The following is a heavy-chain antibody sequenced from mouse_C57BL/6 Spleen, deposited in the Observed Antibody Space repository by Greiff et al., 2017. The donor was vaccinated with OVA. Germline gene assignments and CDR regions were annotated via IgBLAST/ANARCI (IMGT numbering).Heavy chain of an antibody. CDR3: TREDYWAWFAY. J-gene: IGHJ3*01. CDR1: GFTFSSYA. CDR2: ISSGGDYI. D-gene: IGHD2-13*01. V-gene: IGHV5-9-1*02. Sequence: EVKVVESGEGLVKPGGSLKLSCAASGFTFSSYAMSWVRQTPEKRLEWVAYISSGGDYIYYADTVKGRFTISRDNARNTLYLQMSSLKSEDTAMYYCTREDYWAWFAYWGQGTLVTVSA.